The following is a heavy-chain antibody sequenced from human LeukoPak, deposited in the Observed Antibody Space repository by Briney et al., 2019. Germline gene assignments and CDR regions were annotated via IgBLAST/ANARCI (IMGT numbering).Heavy chain of an antibody. CDR2: ISAYNGNT. D-gene: IGHD1-26*01. Sequence: ESSVKVSCKASGYTFTSYGSSWVRQAPGQGLEWMGWISAYNGNTNYAQKLQGRVTMTTDTSTSTAYMELRSLRSDDSAVYYCARVRGSARHYFDYWGQGTLVTVSS. CDR1: GYTFTSYG. V-gene: IGHV1-18*01. CDR3: ARVRGSARHYFDY. J-gene: IGHJ4*02.